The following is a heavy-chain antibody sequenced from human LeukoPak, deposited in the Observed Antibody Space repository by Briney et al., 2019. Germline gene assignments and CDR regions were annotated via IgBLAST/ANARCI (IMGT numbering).Heavy chain of an antibody. D-gene: IGHD3-10*01. Sequence: PSETLSLTCAVSGYSISSGYYWGWIRQPPGKGLEWIGSIYHSGSTYYNPSLKSRVTISVDTSKNQFSLKLSSVTAADTAVYYCASMGGTSGQNYHGSGRRAWFDPWGQGTLVTVSS. V-gene: IGHV4-38-2*01. CDR3: ASMGGTSGQNYHGSGRRAWFDP. CDR1: GYSISSGYY. J-gene: IGHJ5*02. CDR2: IYHSGST.